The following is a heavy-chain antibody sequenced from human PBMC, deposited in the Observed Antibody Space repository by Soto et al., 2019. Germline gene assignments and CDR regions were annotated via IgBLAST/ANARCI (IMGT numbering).Heavy chain of an antibody. V-gene: IGHV3-33*01. D-gene: IGHD3-22*01. CDR2: IWYDGRNT. CDR1: GFTFSSYG. J-gene: IGHJ4*02. Sequence: LRLSCAASGFTFSSYGMHWVRQAPGKGLEWVAVIWYDGRNTYYADSVKGRFTISRDNSKNTLYLQMNSLRAEDTAVYYCARTAYYYDSSGYYFDCWGQGTLVTVSS. CDR3: ARTAYYYDSSGYYFDC.